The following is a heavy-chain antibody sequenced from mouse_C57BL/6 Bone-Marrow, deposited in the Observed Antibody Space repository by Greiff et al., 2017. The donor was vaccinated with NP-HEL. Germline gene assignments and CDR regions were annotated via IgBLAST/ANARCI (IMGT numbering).Heavy chain of an antibody. J-gene: IGHJ3*01. CDR1: GYTFTDYY. CDR3: ARMSDYDVKFAY. CDR2: INPNNGGT. D-gene: IGHD2-4*01. V-gene: IGHV1-26*01. Sequence: EVQLQQSGPELVKPGASVKISCKASGYTFTDYYMNWVKQSHGKSLEWIGDINPNNGGTSYNQKFKGKATLTVNKFSSTAYMVLRSRTSEDSAVYYCARMSDYDVKFAYWGQGTLVTVSA.